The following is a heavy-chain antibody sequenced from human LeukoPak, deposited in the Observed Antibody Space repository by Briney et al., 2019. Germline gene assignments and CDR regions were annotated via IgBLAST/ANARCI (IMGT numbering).Heavy chain of an antibody. D-gene: IGHD5-24*01. J-gene: IGHJ3*01. CDR2: SGGNT. CDR3: ARDIQLST. V-gene: IGHV3-23*01. Sequence: GGSLRLSCAASGFTFSGPAMSWVRQAPGKGLEWVSLSGGNTYYADSVKGRFTISRDNSKDTLYLQMNSLRAEDTAIYYCARDIQLSTWGLGTMVTVSS. CDR1: GFTFSGPA.